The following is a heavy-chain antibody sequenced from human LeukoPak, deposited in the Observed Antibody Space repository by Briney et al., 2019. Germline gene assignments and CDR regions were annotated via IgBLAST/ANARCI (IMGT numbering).Heavy chain of an antibody. Sequence: SETLSLTCTVSGGSINSYYWSWIRQPPGKGLEWIGYIYYSGSTYYNPSLKSRVTIFVDTSKNQFSLKLSSVTAADTAVYYCARHAGHITGFDYWGQGTLVTVSS. D-gene: IGHD1-14*01. CDR3: ARHAGHITGFDY. J-gene: IGHJ4*02. CDR1: GGSINSYY. CDR2: IYYSGST. V-gene: IGHV4-59*08.